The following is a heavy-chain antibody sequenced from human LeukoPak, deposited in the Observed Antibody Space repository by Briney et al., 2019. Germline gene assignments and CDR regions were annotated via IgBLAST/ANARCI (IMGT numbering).Heavy chain of an antibody. CDR1: GGSVSGYY. V-gene: IGHV4-59*02. CDR2: MSSSGIT. J-gene: IGHJ4*02. CDR3: ASWLEVRELPSVGFDY. D-gene: IGHD1-26*01. Sequence: SETLSLTCTVSGGSVSGYYCSRIRQAPGKGLEWIGYMSSSGITSYNPSLKSRVTISVDTSMNQFSLKLTSVTVADTAVYYCASWLEVRELPSVGFDYWGQGTLVTVSS.